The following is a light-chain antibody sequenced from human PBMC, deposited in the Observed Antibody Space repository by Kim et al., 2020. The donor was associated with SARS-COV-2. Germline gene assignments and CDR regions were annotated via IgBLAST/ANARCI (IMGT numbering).Light chain of an antibody. CDR2: YGS. J-gene: IGLJ1*01. V-gene: IGLV3-21*04. CDR1: NIGSKS. CDR3: QVWDSGSDHYV. Sequence: APGKAASITCGGNNIGSKSVQWYQQKPGLARVLLIFYGSDRPSGISERFSGSNSGNTATLTINRVEAGDEADYYCQVWDSGSDHYVFGSGTKVTVL.